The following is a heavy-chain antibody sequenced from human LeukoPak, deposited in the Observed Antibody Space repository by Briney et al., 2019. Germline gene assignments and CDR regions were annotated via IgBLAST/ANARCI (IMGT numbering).Heavy chain of an antibody. Sequence: KASETLSLTCTVSGYSISSGYYWGWIRQPPGKGLEWIGSVYHSGSTYYNPSLKSRVTISVDTSKNHFSLKLSSVTAADTAMYYCARISRSYYYDSSGYYCDWGQGTLVTVSS. J-gene: IGHJ4*02. CDR2: VYHSGST. V-gene: IGHV4-38-2*02. CDR3: ARISRSYYYDSSGYYCD. CDR1: GYSISSGYY. D-gene: IGHD3-22*01.